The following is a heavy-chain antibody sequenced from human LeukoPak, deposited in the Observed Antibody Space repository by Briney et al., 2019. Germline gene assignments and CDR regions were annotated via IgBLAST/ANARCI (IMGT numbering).Heavy chain of an antibody. CDR3: ARHRLKYYYDSSGYPDY. J-gene: IGHJ4*02. D-gene: IGHD3-22*01. CDR2: ISAYNGGT. Sequence: ASVKVSCKASGYTFTSYGISWVRQAPGQGLEWMGWISAYNGGTNYAQKFQGRVTMTRDTSISTAYMELSRLRSDDTAVYYCARHRLKYYYDSSGYPDYWGQGTLVTVSS. V-gene: IGHV1-18*01. CDR1: GYTFTSYG.